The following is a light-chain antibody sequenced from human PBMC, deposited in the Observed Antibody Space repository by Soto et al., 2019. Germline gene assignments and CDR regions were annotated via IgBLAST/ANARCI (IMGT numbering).Light chain of an antibody. J-gene: IGKJ1*01. CDR2: SAS. CDR3: QHYNDRPPWT. V-gene: IGKV3-20*01. CDR1: QTVTGNY. Sequence: EIVLTQSPGTLSLSPGDRATLSCRASQTVTGNYLAWYHQKPGQAPRLLIHSASSRATGIPDRFSASGTGTDFTLTISRLEPEDFAVYYCQHYNDRPPWTFGQGTKVDIK.